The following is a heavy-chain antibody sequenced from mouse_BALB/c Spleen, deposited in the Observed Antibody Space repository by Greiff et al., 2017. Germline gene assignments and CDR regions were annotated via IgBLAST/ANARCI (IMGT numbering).Heavy chain of an antibody. CDR2: IDPSDSYT. V-gene: IGHV1-69*02. D-gene: IGHD1-1*01. CDR1: GYTFTSYW. CDR3: ARHGSSSWFAY. J-gene: IGHJ3*01. Sequence: VQLQQPGAELVKPGASVKLSCKASGYTFTSYWMHWVKQRPGQGLEWIGEIDPSDSYTNYNQKFKGKATLTVDKSSSTAYMQLSSLTSEDSAVYYCARHGSSSWFAYWGQGTLVTVSA.